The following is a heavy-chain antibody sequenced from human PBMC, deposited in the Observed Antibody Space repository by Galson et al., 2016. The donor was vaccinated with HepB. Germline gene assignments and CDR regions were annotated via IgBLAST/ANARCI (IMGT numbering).Heavy chain of an antibody. D-gene: IGHD3/OR15-3a*01. CDR1: GFIFTNYW. CDR2: IYPGDSDT. CDR3: SRRPVTIQGLDFDI. V-gene: IGHV5-51*01. Sequence: QSGAEVKRPGESLKISCQASGFIFTNYWIAWLRQVPGKGLEWMAIIYPGDSDTRYSPSFQGRVTISADNSISTAYLQWSSLQASDTAMYFCSRRPVTIQGLDFDIWGHGTMVTVSS. J-gene: IGHJ3*02.